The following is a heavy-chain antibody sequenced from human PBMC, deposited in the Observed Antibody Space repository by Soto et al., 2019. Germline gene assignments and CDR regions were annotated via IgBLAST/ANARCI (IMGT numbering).Heavy chain of an antibody. Sequence: LSLTCTVSGGSISSSIYYWGWIRQPPGKGLEWIGSISYSGSTDSNPSLKSRVTISVDTSRNQFSLKLTPVTATDTAVYYCASPYKWNDGIFDYWGQGTLVTVSS. CDR3: ASPYKWNDGIFDY. V-gene: IGHV4-39*01. CDR1: GGSISSSIYY. CDR2: ISYSGST. D-gene: IGHD1-20*01. J-gene: IGHJ4*02.